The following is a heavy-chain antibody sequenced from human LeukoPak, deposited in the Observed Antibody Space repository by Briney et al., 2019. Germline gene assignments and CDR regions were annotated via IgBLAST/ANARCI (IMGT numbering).Heavy chain of an antibody. V-gene: IGHV4-4*07. Sequence: SETLSLTCTVSGGSISSYYWSWVRQPAGKGLEWIGRIYTSGSTNYNPSLTGRVTMSVDTSKNQFSLKMSSVTAADTAVYYCARERRKINIVVVVAASFQYWGQGTLVTVSS. CDR2: IYTSGST. D-gene: IGHD2-15*01. CDR1: GGSISSYY. CDR3: ARERRKINIVVVVAASFQY. J-gene: IGHJ4*02.